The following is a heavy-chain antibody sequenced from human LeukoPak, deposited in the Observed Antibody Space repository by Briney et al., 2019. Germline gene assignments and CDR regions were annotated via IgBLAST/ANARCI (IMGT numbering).Heavy chain of an antibody. CDR3: AREALPAWEQSIWFDP. D-gene: IGHD1-26*01. Sequence: GASVKVSCKPSEYTFTSYAMNWVRQAPGQGLEWMGWINNNTGNPTYAQGFTGRFVFSLDTSVSTAYLQISSLKAEDTAVYYCAREALPAWEQSIWFDPWGQGTLVTVSS. J-gene: IGHJ5*02. CDR1: EYTFTSYA. CDR2: INNNTGNP. V-gene: IGHV7-4-1*02.